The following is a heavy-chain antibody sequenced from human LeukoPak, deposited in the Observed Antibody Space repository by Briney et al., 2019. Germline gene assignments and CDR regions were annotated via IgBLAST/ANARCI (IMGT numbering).Heavy chain of an antibody. CDR2: IDQYGRAK. CDR1: GFTFSNYW. V-gene: IGHV3-7*01. J-gene: IGHJ4*02. Sequence: GGSLRLACAASGFTFSNYWMSWVRQAPGQGLEWVASIDQYGRAKYYVDSVRGRFTFSRDNTKNSLHLQMSSLRAEDTAVYYCARTDSYGSILDYWGQGARVTFS. D-gene: IGHD5-18*01. CDR3: ARTDSYGSILDY.